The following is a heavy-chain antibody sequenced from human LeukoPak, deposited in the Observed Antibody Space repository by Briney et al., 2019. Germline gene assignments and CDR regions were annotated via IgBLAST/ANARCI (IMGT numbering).Heavy chain of an antibody. V-gene: IGHV3-30*18. CDR2: ISYDGSNK. D-gene: IGHD3-10*01. J-gene: IGHJ4*02. CDR1: GFTFSSYG. Sequence: GRSLRLSCAASGFTFSSYGMHWVRQAPGKGLEWGAVISYDGSNKYYADSVKGRFTISRDNSKNTLYLQMNSLRAEDTAVYYCAKGQPSGWFGELLLGDYWGQGTLVTVSS. CDR3: AKGQPSGWFGELLLGDY.